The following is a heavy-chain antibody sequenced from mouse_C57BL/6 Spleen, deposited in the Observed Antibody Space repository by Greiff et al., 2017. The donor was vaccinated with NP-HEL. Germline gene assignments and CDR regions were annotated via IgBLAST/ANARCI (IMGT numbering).Heavy chain of an antibody. CDR2: IYPGDGDT. J-gene: IGHJ4*01. V-gene: IGHV1-80*01. D-gene: IGHD1-1*01. Sequence: QVQLQQSGAELVKPGASVKISCKASGYAFSSYWMNWVKQRPGEGLEWIGQIYPGDGDTNYNGKFKGKATLTADKSSSTAYMQLSSLTSEDSAVYFCARHFTTGVATEAMDYWGQGTSVTVSS. CDR3: ARHFTTGVATEAMDY. CDR1: GYAFSSYW.